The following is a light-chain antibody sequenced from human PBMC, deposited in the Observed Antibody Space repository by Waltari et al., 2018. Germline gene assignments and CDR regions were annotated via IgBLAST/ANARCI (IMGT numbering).Light chain of an antibody. CDR1: NSNLGSNY. J-gene: IGLJ3*02. CDR3: ASWDDYLGGWE. V-gene: IGLV1-47*02. CDR2: SKN. Sequence: QSVLTQPPSASGTPGQRVTISCSGSNSNLGSNYVCWYQQFPGTAPKLLIYSKNQRPSGVPDRFSGSKSGTAASLAISGLRSEDEADYYCASWDDYLGGWEFGGGTKVTVL.